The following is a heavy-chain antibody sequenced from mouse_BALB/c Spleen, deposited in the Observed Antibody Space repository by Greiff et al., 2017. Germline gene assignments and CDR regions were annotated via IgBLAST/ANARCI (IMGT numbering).Heavy chain of an antibody. J-gene: IGHJ3*01. CDR2: ISSGGSYT. V-gene: IGHV5-6*01. CDR1: GFTFSSYG. Sequence: VQLKESGGDLVKPGGSLKLSCAASGFTFSSYGMSWVRQTPDKRLEWVATISSGGSYTYYPDSVKGRFTISRDNAKNTLYLQMSSLKSEDTAMYYCARGGYDKAWFAYWGQGTLVTVSA. D-gene: IGHD2-2*01. CDR3: ARGGYDKAWFAY.